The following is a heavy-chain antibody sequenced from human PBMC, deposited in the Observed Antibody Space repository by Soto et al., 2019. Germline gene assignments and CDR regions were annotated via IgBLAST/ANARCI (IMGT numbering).Heavy chain of an antibody. CDR3: ARDRGSSGYVDY. V-gene: IGHV3-33*01. J-gene: IGHJ4*02. Sequence: QVQLVESGGGVVQPGRSLRLSCAASGFTFSSYGMHWVRQAPGKGLEWVAVIWYDGSNKYYADSVKGRFTISRDNSKNTLYLQMNSLRAEDTAVYYCARDRGSSGYVDYWGQGTLVTVSS. CDR1: GFTFSSYG. D-gene: IGHD6-13*01. CDR2: IWYDGSNK.